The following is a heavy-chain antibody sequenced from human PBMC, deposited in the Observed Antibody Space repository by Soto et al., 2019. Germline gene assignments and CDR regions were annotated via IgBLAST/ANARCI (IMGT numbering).Heavy chain of an antibody. CDR3: ARAPRDYDILTGYYPYGMDV. D-gene: IGHD3-9*01. V-gene: IGHV4-30-2*01. CDR1: GGSISSGGYS. CDR2: IYHSGST. Sequence: SETLSLTCAVSGGSISSGGYSWSWIRQPPGKGLEWIGYIYHSGSTYYNPSLKSRVTISVDRSKNQFSLKLSSVTAADTAVYYCARAPRDYDILTGYYPYGMDVWGQATTVTVSS. J-gene: IGHJ6*01.